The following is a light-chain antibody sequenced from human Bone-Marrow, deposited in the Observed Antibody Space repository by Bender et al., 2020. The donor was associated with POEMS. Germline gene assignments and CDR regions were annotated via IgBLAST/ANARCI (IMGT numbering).Light chain of an antibody. Sequence: SYVVTQPPSVSVAPGKTAIISCGGDNIGGKTVHWYQQKPGQAPLLVVYDDIDRPSGIPERFSGSNSGNTATLTIARVEPGDEADYYCHVWDGSGDLIAVFGGGTQLTVL. CDR1: NIGGKT. CDR2: DDI. J-gene: IGLJ7*01. V-gene: IGLV3-21*03. CDR3: HVWDGSGDLIAV.